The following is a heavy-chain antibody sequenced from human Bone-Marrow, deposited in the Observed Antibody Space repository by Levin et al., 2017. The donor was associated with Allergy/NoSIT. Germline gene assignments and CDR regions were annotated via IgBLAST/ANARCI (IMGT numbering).Heavy chain of an antibody. CDR2: ISNDGVYR. D-gene: IGHD6-19*01. CDR3: AKQSPGDSSGLDS. J-gene: IGHJ4*02. V-gene: IGHV3-30*18. Sequence: QSGGSLRLSCAASGFTFNAFHMHWVRQAPGKGLEWLTCISNDGVYRWYADSVKGRFTISRDISRRTLSLQMTSLRGADTAVYYCAKQSPGDSSGLDSWGQGTRVTVSS. CDR1: GFTFNAFH.